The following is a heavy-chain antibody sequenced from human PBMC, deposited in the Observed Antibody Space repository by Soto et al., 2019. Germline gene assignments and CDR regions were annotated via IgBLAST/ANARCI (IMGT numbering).Heavy chain of an antibody. V-gene: IGHV4-30-4*01. D-gene: IGHD6-13*01. Sequence: SETLSLTCTVSGGSISSGDYYWSWIRQPPGKGLEWIGYIYYSGSTYYNPSLKSRVTISVDTSKNQFSLKLSSVTAADTAVYYCARKSAAAGIYGMDVWGQGTTVTVSS. CDR1: GGSISSGDYY. J-gene: IGHJ6*02. CDR3: ARKSAAAGIYGMDV. CDR2: IYYSGST.